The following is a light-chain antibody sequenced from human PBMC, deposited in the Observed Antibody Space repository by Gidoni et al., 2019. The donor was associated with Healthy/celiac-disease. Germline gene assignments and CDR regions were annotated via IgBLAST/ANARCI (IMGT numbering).Light chain of an antibody. CDR1: KWGDKY. CDR3: QAGESSPGY. CDR2: QDT. Sequence: SYELTQPPSVSVSPGQTAGITCSGAKWGDKYACWYHQKPGQSPVLVIYQDTKRPSGFPERFSGPNPGTKATWTTGGTQAMNRVDYYGQAGESSPGYFGGGTKLPVL. V-gene: IGLV3-1*01. J-gene: IGLJ2*01.